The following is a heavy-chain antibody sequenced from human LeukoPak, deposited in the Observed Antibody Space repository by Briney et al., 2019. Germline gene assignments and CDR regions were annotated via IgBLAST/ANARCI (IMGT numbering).Heavy chain of an antibody. CDR2: MNPNSGNT. CDR3: ARGHCVWYYVDSSGSLFDY. J-gene: IGHJ4*02. CDR1: GYTFTSYD. D-gene: IGHD3-22*01. Sequence: GASVKVSCKASGYTFTSYDINWVRQATGQGLEWMGWMNPNSGNTGYAQKFQGRVTMTRNTSVSTAYMELSSLRSEGTAVYYCARGHCVWYYVDSSGSLFDYWGQGTLVTVSS. V-gene: IGHV1-8*01.